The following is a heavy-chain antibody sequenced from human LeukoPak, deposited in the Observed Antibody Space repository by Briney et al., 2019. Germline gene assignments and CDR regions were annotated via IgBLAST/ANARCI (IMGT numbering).Heavy chain of an antibody. CDR3: ARGYCSSTSCYTARDAFDI. CDR1: GYTFTGYY. V-gene: IGHV1-2*02. CDR2: INPNSGGT. D-gene: IGHD2-2*02. Sequence: ASVKVSCKASGYTFTGYYMHWVRQAPGQGLEWMGWINPNSGGTNYAQKFQGRVTMTRDTSISTAYMELSRLRSDDTAVYYCARGYCSSTSCYTARDAFDIWGQGTMVTVSS. J-gene: IGHJ3*02.